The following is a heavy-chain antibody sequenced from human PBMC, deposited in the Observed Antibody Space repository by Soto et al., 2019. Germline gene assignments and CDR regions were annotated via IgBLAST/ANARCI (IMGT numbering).Heavy chain of an antibody. CDR3: ARGKRALWFGELFY. Sequence: ASVKVSCKASGYTFTSYGISWVRQAPGQGLEWMGWISAYNGNTNYAQKLQGRVTMTTDTSTSTAYMELRSLRSDDTAVYYCARGKRALWFGELFYWGQGTLVTVSS. D-gene: IGHD3-10*01. CDR2: ISAYNGNT. CDR1: GYTFTSYG. V-gene: IGHV1-18*01. J-gene: IGHJ4*02.